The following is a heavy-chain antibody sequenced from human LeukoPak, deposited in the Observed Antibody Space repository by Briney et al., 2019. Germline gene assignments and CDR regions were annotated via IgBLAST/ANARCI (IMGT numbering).Heavy chain of an antibody. D-gene: IGHD2-2*01. Sequence: SETLSLTCAVYGGSFRGYYWSWIRQPPGKGLEWIGEINHSGSTNYNPSLKSRVTISVDTSKNQFSLKLSSVTAADTAVYYCARGGIVVVPAAPPNWFDPWGQGTLVTVSS. CDR3: ARGGIVVVPAAPPNWFDP. CDR1: GGSFRGYY. J-gene: IGHJ5*02. V-gene: IGHV4-34*01. CDR2: INHSGST.